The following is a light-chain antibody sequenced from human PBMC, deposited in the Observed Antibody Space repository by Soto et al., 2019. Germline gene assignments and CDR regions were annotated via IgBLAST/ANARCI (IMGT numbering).Light chain of an antibody. Sequence: EIVLTQSPGTLSLSPGERATLSCRASQSVSSNYLAWYQQRPGQAPRLLIFGASYRAAGIPDRFSGSGSGTDFILTISRLEPEDFAVYYCQHYGSAPPEFTFGPGTKVDSK. J-gene: IGKJ3*01. V-gene: IGKV3-20*01. CDR2: GAS. CDR3: QHYGSAPPEFT. CDR1: QSVSSNY.